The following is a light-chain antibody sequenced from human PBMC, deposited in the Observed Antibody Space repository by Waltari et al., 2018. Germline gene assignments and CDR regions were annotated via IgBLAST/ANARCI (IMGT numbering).Light chain of an antibody. J-gene: IGKJ1*01. CDR2: GAS. V-gene: IGKV3-20*01. CDR3: QQYGSSPWT. Sequence: EIVLTQSPGTLSLSPGERATLSCRASQSVSSSSLAWYHQKPGQAPRPLIYGASSRATGIPDRFSGSGSGTDFTLTISRLEPEDFAVYYCQQYGSSPWTFGQGTKVEIK. CDR1: QSVSSSS.